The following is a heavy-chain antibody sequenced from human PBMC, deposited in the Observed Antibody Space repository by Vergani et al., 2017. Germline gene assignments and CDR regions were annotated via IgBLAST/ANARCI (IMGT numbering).Heavy chain of an antibody. D-gene: IGHD2-2*03. CDR1: GFTFSDFY. CDR2: IDSSGSTI. J-gene: IGHJ5*02. V-gene: IGHV3-11*04. CDR3: ARDAGYCSSTGCLDP. Sequence: QVQLVESGGGLVNPGGSLRLSCAASGFTFSDFYMSWIRQAPGKGPEWVSYIDSSGSTIYYADSVKGRFTMSRDNAKNSLYLQMNSLRDEDTAVYYCARDAGYCSSTGCLDPWGQGTLVTVSS.